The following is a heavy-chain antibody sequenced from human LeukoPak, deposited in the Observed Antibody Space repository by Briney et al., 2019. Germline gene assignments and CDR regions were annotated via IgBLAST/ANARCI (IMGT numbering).Heavy chain of an antibody. CDR1: GFTFDDYA. D-gene: IGHD5-18*01. CDR3: AKDFTAMASYYFDY. Sequence: PGRSLRLSCAASGFTFDDYAMHWVRQAPGKGLEWVSGISWNSGSIGYADSVKGRFTISRDNAKNSLYLQMNSLRAEDMALYYCAKDFTAMASYYFDYWGQGTLVTVSS. J-gene: IGHJ4*02. CDR2: ISWNSGSI. V-gene: IGHV3-9*03.